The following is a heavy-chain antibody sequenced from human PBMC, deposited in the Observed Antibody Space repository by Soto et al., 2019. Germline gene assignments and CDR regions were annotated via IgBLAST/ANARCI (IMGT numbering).Heavy chain of an antibody. Sequence: SETLSLTCTVSGGSISSGTYYWSWIRQHPGKGLEWIGYIYYSGSTYYNPSLKSRVTISVDTSKNQFSLKLSSVTAADTAVYYCAREYDSSGYFDYWGQGTLVTSPQ. CDR1: GGSISSGTYY. D-gene: IGHD3-22*01. CDR2: IYYSGST. J-gene: IGHJ4*02. V-gene: IGHV4-31*03. CDR3: AREYDSSGYFDY.